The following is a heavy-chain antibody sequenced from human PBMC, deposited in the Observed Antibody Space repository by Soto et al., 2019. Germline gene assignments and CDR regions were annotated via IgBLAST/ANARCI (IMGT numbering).Heavy chain of an antibody. D-gene: IGHD1-26*01. CDR3: ARTLGATTNY. Sequence: EVQLVESGGGLVQPGGSLRLSCAAYGFTFSSYWMHWVRQAPGKGPVWVSRINSDGSSTSYADSVKGRFTISRDNAENTLYLQMNSLRAEDTAVYYCARTLGATTNYWGQGTLVTVSS. V-gene: IGHV3-74*01. J-gene: IGHJ4*02. CDR1: GFTFSSYW. CDR2: INSDGSST.